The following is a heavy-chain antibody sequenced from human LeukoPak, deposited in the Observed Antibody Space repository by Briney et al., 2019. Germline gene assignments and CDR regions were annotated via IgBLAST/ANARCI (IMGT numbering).Heavy chain of an antibody. CDR1: GFTFSSYS. D-gene: IGHD2-2*01. V-gene: IGHV3-21*01. CDR3: ARGTYCSSTSCYRLGDAFDI. CDR2: ISSSSSYI. J-gene: IGHJ3*02. Sequence: KSGGSLRLSCAASGFTFSSYSMNWVRQAPGKGLEWVSSISSSSSYIYYADSVKGRFTISRDNAKNSLYLQMNSLRAEDTAVYYCARGTYCSSTSCYRLGDAFDIWGQGTMVTVSS.